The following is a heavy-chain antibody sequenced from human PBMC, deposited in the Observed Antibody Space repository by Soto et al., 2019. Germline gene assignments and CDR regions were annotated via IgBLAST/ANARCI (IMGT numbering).Heavy chain of an antibody. CDR2: ISAYNGNT. J-gene: IGHJ4*02. CDR3: ARDLSQWLALAYFDY. V-gene: IGHV1-18*04. Sequence: ASVKVSCKASGYTFTSYGISWVRQAPGQGLEWMGWISAYNGNTNYAQKLQGRVTMTTDTSTSTAYMELRSLRSDDTAVYYCARDLSQWLALAYFDYWGQGTLVTVS. D-gene: IGHD6-19*01. CDR1: GYTFTSYG.